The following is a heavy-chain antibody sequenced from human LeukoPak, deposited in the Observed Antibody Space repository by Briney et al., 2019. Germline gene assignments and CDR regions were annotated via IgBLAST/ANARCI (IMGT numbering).Heavy chain of an antibody. CDR1: GFRFNTFW. D-gene: IGHD1-26*01. Sequence: PGGSLRLSCAASGFRFNTFWMSWVRQAPGKGLEWVANIKEDGSEKRYVDSVKGRFTISRDNAKNSLYLQMNSLRAEDTAVYYCARDKIVGATKLDYWGQGTLVTVSS. J-gene: IGHJ4*02. CDR2: IKEDGSEK. V-gene: IGHV3-7*01. CDR3: ARDKIVGATKLDY.